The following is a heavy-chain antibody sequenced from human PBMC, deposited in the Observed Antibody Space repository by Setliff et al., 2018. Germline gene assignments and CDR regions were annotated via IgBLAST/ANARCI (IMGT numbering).Heavy chain of an antibody. V-gene: IGHV3-21*01. CDR2: ISRSSTYI. J-gene: IGHJ3*02. CDR1: GFTVSSKY. Sequence: SLRLSCAASGFTVSSKYMNWVRQAPGKGLEWVSSISRSSTYIYYADSMKGRFTISRDNAKNSLYLQMNSLRAEDTAVYYCASAGHSGSWFPFDAFHIWGQGTMVTVSS. CDR3: ASAGHSGSWFPFDAFHI. D-gene: IGHD6-13*01.